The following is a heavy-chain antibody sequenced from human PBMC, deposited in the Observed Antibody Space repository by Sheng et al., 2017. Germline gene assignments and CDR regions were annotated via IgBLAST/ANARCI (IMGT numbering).Heavy chain of an antibody. Sequence: QVQLVESGGGVVQPGRSLRLSCAASGFTFSSFGMHWVRQAPGKGLEWVAVISYDGSNTYCADSVKGRFTISRDNSKNTLYLQMNSLSTEDTAVYYCAKDISPQVGSYGYLSNYYYY. D-gene: IGHD5-18*01. J-gene: IGHJ6*01. CDR1: GFTFSSFG. CDR2: ISYDGSNT. CDR3: AKDISPQVGSYGYLSNYYYY. V-gene: IGHV3-30*18.